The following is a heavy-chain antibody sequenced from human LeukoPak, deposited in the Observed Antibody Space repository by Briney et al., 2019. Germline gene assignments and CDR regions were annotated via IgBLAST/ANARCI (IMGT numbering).Heavy chain of an antibody. CDR3: AKDSPFGGN. CDR2: IKQDGSQR. J-gene: IGHJ4*02. Sequence: GGSLRPSCAASGFTFSSYWMSWVRQAPGKGPEWVANIKQDGSQRNYVDSVKGRFTISRDNAKNSLYLQMNSLRAEDTAVYYCAKDSPFGGNWGQGTLVTVSS. D-gene: IGHD1-26*01. V-gene: IGHV3-7*01. CDR1: GFTFSSYW.